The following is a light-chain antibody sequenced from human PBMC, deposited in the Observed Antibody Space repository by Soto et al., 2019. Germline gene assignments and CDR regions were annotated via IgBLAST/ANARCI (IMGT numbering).Light chain of an antibody. Sequence: DFQMTQSPSTLSASVGDRVTITCRASQNIRSRLAWFQQKPGKAPNLLVYAASSLQSGVPSRFTGSGSGTDFTLTISSLQPEDFATYFCQQSYTTPITFGQGTRLE. J-gene: IGKJ5*01. V-gene: IGKV1-39*01. CDR1: QNIRSR. CDR2: AAS. CDR3: QQSYTTPIT.